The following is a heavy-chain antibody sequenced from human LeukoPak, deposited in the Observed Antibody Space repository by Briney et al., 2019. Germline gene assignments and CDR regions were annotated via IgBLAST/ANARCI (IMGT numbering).Heavy chain of an antibody. J-gene: IGHJ4*02. Sequence: PQTLSLTCTVSGGSPSRGDYYWSWTPQPPGTGLEWIGYIYYSGSTYYNPSLKSRVTISVDTSKNQFSLKLSSVTAADTAVYYCARGGYYGSGSYWGTFDYWGQGTLVTVSS. D-gene: IGHD3-10*01. CDR2: IYYSGST. V-gene: IGHV4-30-4*01. CDR3: ARGGYYGSGSYWGTFDY. CDR1: GGSPSRGDYY.